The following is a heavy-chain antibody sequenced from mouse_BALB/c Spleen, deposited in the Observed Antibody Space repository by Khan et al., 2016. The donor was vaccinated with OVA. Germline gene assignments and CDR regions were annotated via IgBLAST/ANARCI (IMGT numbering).Heavy chain of an antibody. D-gene: IGHD1-1*01. J-gene: IGHJ4*01. CDR1: GYTFTNYW. CDR3: ARPYCCGTNYATMDD. Sequence: VQLQESGAELVRPGTSVKMSCKAAGYTFTNYWIGWINQRPGHGLEWIGDIYPGNGNTNYNEKFKGKATLTADTSSSTAYLQLSSLTSEDSASYYSARPYCCGTNYATMDDWGQGTSGTVSS. V-gene: IGHV1-63*02. CDR2: IYPGNGNT.